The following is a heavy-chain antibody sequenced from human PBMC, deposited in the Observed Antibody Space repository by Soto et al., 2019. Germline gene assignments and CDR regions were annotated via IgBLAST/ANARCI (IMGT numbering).Heavy chain of an antibody. V-gene: IGHV4-34*01. Sequence: QVQLQQWGAGLLKPSETLSLTCAVYGGSFSGYYWSWIRQPPGKGLEWIGEINHSGSTNYNPSLKSRFTISVDTSKNQFSLKLSSVTAADTAVYYCARGYGSNFDYWGQGTLVTVSS. D-gene: IGHD6-13*01. CDR3: ARGYGSNFDY. J-gene: IGHJ4*02. CDR2: INHSGST. CDR1: GGSFSGYY.